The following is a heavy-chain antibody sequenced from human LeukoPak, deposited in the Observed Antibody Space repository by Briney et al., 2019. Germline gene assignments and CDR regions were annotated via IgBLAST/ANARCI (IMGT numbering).Heavy chain of an antibody. CDR1: GGSISSYY. D-gene: IGHD4-17*01. Sequence: SETLSLTCTVSGGSISSYYWSWIRQPAGKGLEWIGRIYTSGSTSYNPSLKSRVTMSVDTSKNQFSLKLSSVTAADTAVYYCARELVSDDYGDARFDYWGQGTLATVSS. J-gene: IGHJ4*02. V-gene: IGHV4-4*07. CDR2: IYTSGST. CDR3: ARELVSDDYGDARFDY.